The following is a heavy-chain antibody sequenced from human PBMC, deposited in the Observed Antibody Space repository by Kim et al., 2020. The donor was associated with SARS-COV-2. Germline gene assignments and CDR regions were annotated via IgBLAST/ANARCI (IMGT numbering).Heavy chain of an antibody. D-gene: IGHD5-12*01. CDR1: GYTFTGYY. CDR2: INPNSGGT. V-gene: IGHV1-2*06. J-gene: IGHJ4*02. CDR3: ARELRGYSGYGSY. Sequence: ASVKVSCKASGYTFTGYYMHWVRQAPGQGLEWMGRINPNSGGTNYAQKFQGRVTMTRDTSISTAYMELSRLRSDDTAVYYCARELRGYSGYGSYWGQGTLVTVSS.